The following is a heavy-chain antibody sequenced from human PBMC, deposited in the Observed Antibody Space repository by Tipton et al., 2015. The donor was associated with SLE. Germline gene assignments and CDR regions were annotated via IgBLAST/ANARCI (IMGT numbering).Heavy chain of an antibody. J-gene: IGHJ3*02. V-gene: IGHV3-9*01. D-gene: IGHD3-10*01. Sequence: LRLSCAASGFTFDDYAMHWVRQAPGKGLEWVSGISWNSGSIGYADSVKGRFTISRDNAKNSLYLQMNSLRAEDTALYYCAKGGDGGAFDIWGQGTMVTVSS. CDR3: AKGGDGGAFDI. CDR2: ISWNSGSI. CDR1: GFTFDDYA.